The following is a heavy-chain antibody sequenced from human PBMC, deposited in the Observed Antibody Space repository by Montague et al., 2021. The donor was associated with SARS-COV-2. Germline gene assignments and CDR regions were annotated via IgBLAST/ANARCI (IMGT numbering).Heavy chain of an antibody. V-gene: IGHV4-4*02. J-gene: IGHJ6*02. CDR2: IYHSGST. Sequence: SETRSLTCAVSGGSISSSNWWSCVRQPPGKGLEWIGEIYHSGSTNYNPSLQSRVTISVDKSKNQFSLKLSSVTAADTAVYYCARIPSVYDILTGQYYYYYGMDVWGQGTTVTVSS. CDR1: GGSISSSNW. D-gene: IGHD3-9*01. CDR3: ARIPSVYDILTGQYYYYYGMDV.